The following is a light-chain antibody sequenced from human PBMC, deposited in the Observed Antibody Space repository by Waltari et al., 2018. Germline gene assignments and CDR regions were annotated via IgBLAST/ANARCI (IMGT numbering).Light chain of an antibody. J-gene: IGLJ2*01. Sequence: QSVLTQPASVSGSPGQSITIPCTGTSSYLGTYNHVPWYQQHPGRAPKLIIFDVNVRPSWVSNRFSGSKSGNTAFLTISGLQTEDEGHFYCCSYTTTGPVVFGGGTKLTVL. V-gene: IGLV2-14*03. CDR2: DVN. CDR1: SSYLGTYNH. CDR3: CSYTTTGPVV.